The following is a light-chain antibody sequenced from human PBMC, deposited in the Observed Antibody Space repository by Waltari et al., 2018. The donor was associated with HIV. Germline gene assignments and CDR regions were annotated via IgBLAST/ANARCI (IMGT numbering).Light chain of an antibody. CDR1: QSVSSS. Sequence: EVVLTQSPATLSLSPGERATLSCRASQSVSSSLAWYQLKPGQAPRLLIYDASNRATGIPARFSGRGSGTDFTLTISSLESEDFAVYYCHQRSNWPLTFGGETRVEIK. V-gene: IGKV3-11*01. J-gene: IGKJ4*01. CDR2: DAS. CDR3: HQRSNWPLT.